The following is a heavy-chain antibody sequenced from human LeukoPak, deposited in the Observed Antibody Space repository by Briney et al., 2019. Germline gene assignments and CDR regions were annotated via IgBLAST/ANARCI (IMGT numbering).Heavy chain of an antibody. V-gene: IGHV3-30*02. Sequence: GGSLRLSCAASGFTFSSYGMHWVRQAPGKGLEWVAFIRYDGSNKYYADSVKGRFTISRDNSKNTLCLQMNSLRAEDTAVYYCARGYCSSTSCYTGYNWFDPWGQGTLVTVSS. D-gene: IGHD2-2*02. CDR1: GFTFSSYG. CDR2: IRYDGSNK. J-gene: IGHJ5*02. CDR3: ARGYCSSTSCYTGYNWFDP.